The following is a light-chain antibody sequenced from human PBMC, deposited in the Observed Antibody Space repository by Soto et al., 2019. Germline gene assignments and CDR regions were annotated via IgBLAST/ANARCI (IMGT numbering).Light chain of an antibody. Sequence: AIQLTQSPSSLSASVGDRVSITCRASQDIKTYLAWYQQKQGKAPKLLISGTFTLQSGVPSRFNGSGSGTDFTLTISRLQPEDFATYYCLQDYRYPWTFGQGTKVEIK. J-gene: IGKJ1*01. CDR3: LQDYRYPWT. CDR1: QDIKTY. CDR2: GTF. V-gene: IGKV1-6*01.